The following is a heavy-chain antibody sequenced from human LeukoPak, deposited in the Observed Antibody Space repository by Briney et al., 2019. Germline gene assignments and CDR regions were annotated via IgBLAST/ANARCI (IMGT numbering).Heavy chain of an antibody. CDR1: GGTFSSYA. J-gene: IGHJ4*02. CDR2: IIPILGIA. CDR3: ARDHISPWGLSKKGTHSV. Sequence: SVKVSCKASGGTFSSYAISWVRQAPGQGLEWMGRIIPILGIANYAQKFQGRVTITADKSTSTAYMELSSLRSEDTAVYYCARDHISPWGLSKKGTHSVWGQGTLVTVSS. D-gene: IGHD3-16*02. V-gene: IGHV1-69*04.